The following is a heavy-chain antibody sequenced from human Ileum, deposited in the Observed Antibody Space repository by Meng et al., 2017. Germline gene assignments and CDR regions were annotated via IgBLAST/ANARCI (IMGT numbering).Heavy chain of an antibody. Sequence: QAHLQHWGAGRFKHSETLSLSRAVYGGAFDGYYWTWIRQSPGKGLEWIGEINHSGSTNFNPSLKSRVTMSVDTSKKQFSLNLTSVTAADTAMYYCVRGLLVPNAIRTEYFPLWGQGTLVTVSS. CDR1: GGAFDGYY. CDR3: VRGLLVPNAIRTEYFPL. J-gene: IGHJ1*01. V-gene: IGHV4-34*01. CDR2: INHSGST. D-gene: IGHD2-2*02.